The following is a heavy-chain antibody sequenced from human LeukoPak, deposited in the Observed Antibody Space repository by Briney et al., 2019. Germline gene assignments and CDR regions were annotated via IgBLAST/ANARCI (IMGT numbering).Heavy chain of an antibody. D-gene: IGHD3-10*01. CDR1: GYTLTSYG. J-gene: IGHJ4*02. Sequence: ASVKVSCKASGYTLTSYGISWVRQAPGQGLEWMGWISAYNGNTNYAQKLQGRVTMTTDTPTSTAYMELRSLRSDDTAVYYCARDRGNYYSSGSYIWGQGTLVTVPS. CDR3: ARDRGNYYSSGSYI. CDR2: ISAYNGNT. V-gene: IGHV1-18*01.